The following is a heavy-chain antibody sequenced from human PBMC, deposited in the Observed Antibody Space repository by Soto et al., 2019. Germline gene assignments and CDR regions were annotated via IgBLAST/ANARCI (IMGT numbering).Heavy chain of an antibody. CDR3: ARLVAVSSRKAHYYGMDV. Sequence: SETLSLTCTVSGGSVSSGSYYWSWIRQPPGKGLEWIGYIYYSGSTNYNPSLKSRVTISVDTSKNQFSLKLSSVTAADTVVYYCARLVAVSSRKAHYYGMDVWGQGTTVTVSS. D-gene: IGHD2-15*01. CDR1: GGSVSSGSYY. CDR2: IYYSGST. J-gene: IGHJ6*02. V-gene: IGHV4-61*01.